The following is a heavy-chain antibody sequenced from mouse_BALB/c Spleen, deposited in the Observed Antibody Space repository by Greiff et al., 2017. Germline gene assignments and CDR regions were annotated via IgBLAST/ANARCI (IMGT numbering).Heavy chain of an antibody. CDR3: ARDRDYGSSRYYFDY. D-gene: IGHD1-1*01. CDR2: INSNGGST. CDR1: GFTFSSYG. Sequence: DVKLVESGGGLVQPGGSLKLSCAASGFTFSSYGMSWVRQTPDKRLELVATINSNGGSTYYPDSVKGRFTISRDNAKNTLYLQMSSLKSEDTAMYYCARDRDYGSSRYYFDYWGQGTTLTVSS. J-gene: IGHJ2*01. V-gene: IGHV5-6-3*01.